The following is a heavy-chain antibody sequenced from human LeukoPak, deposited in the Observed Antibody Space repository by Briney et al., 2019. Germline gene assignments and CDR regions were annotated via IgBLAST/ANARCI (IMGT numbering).Heavy chain of an antibody. D-gene: IGHD6-19*01. Sequence: ASVKVSCKASGYTFTGSYMHWVRQAPGQGLEWMGWINPNSGGTNYAQKFQGRVTMTRDTSISTAYMELSRLRSDDTAVYYCATLTSSGWYGAFDIWGQGTMVTVSS. CDR2: INPNSGGT. CDR1: GYTFTGSY. CDR3: ATLTSSGWYGAFDI. J-gene: IGHJ3*02. V-gene: IGHV1-2*02.